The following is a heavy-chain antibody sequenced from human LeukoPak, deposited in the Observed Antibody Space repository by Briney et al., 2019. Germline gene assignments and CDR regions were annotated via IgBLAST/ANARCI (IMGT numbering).Heavy chain of an antibody. CDR1: GYTFTGYY. Sequence: ASVRVSCKASGYTFTGYYMHWVRQAPGKGLEWMGGFDPEDGETIYAQKFQGRVTMTEDTSTDTAYMELSSLRSEDTAVYYCATAPKWLRLAFDIWGQGTMVTVSS. D-gene: IGHD5-12*01. CDR2: FDPEDGET. V-gene: IGHV1-24*01. CDR3: ATAPKWLRLAFDI. J-gene: IGHJ3*02.